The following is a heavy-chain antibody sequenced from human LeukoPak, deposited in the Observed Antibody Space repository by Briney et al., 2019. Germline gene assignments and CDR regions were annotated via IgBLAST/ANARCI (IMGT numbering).Heavy chain of an antibody. CDR2: IRYDGTNK. Sequence: GSLRLSCAASGFTFSSFGMHWVRQAPGKGLEWMTFIRYDGTNKYYADSVKGRFTISRDNSKNTLFLQMNSLRPEDTAVYYCARILDSAWGELGYWGQGTLVTVSS. J-gene: IGHJ4*02. CDR3: ARILDSAWGELGY. V-gene: IGHV3-30*02. D-gene: IGHD6-19*01. CDR1: GFTFSSFG.